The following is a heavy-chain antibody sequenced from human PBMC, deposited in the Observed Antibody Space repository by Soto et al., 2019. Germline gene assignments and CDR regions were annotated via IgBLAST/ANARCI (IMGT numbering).Heavy chain of an antibody. J-gene: IGHJ4*02. V-gene: IGHV3-23*01. CDR1: GVSFSSYP. CDR2: IGGSGDRR. CDR3: AKITLEWLLSPRDPLNY. Sequence: GGSLRLSCAASGVSFSSYPMSWVRQAPGKGLEWVSGIGGSGDRRYYAESVKGRFTISRDNSRNTLYLQMNSLRAEDTAVYYCAKITLEWLLSPRDPLNYWGQGTLVTVSS. D-gene: IGHD3-3*01.